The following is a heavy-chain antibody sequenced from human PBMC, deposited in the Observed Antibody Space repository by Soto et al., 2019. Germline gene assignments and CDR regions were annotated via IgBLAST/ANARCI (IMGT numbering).Heavy chain of an antibody. CDR1: GFAFSSSA. CDR3: AKEISYNSGRPFAY. D-gene: IGHD3-10*01. Sequence: EVLLLESGGGLVQPGGSLRLSCAASGFAFSSSAMTWVRQAPGKGLEWVSRISASGGATFYTDPVKARFTLARLNSKKTLYLQMNSLRAEDTAIYYWAKEISYNSGRPFAYGGQGTLVTVSS. V-gene: IGHV3-23*01. J-gene: IGHJ4*02. CDR2: ISASGGAT.